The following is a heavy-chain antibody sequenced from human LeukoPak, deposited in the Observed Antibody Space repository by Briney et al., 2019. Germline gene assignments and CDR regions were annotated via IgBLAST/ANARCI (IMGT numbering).Heavy chain of an antibody. Sequence: GGSLRLSCAASGFTFDDYAMHWVRQAPGRGLEWVSGISWNSGSIGYADSVKGRFTISRDNAKNSLYLQMNSLRAEDMALYYCAKGDSSGYYGGFDYWGQGTLVTVSS. CDR2: ISWNSGSI. D-gene: IGHD3-22*01. V-gene: IGHV3-9*03. CDR3: AKGDSSGYYGGFDY. CDR1: GFTFDDYA. J-gene: IGHJ4*02.